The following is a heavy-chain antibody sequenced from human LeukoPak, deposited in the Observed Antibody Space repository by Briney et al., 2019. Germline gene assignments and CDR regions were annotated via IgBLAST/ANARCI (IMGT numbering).Heavy chain of an antibody. V-gene: IGHV3-9*01. CDR3: AKDSSVTMVRGAIDY. Sequence: PGRSLRLSCAASGFTFDDYAMHWVRQAPGKGLEWVSGISWNSGSIGYADSVKGRFTISRDSAKNSLYLQMNSLRAEDTALYYCAKDSSVTMVRGAIDYWGQGTLVTVSS. CDR1: GFTFDDYA. J-gene: IGHJ4*02. CDR2: ISWNSGSI. D-gene: IGHD3-10*01.